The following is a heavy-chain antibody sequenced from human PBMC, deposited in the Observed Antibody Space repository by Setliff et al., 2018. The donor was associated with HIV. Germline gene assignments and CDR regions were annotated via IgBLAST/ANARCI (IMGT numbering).Heavy chain of an antibody. V-gene: IGHV1-8*03. Sequence: ASVKVSCKASGYTFTNYDINWVRQATGQGLEWMGWMNPNSGGTNFAQTFQGRFTISRDNSKSTLYLEMNSLRDEDTAVYYCAKSAIFGVAWGQGTLVTVSS. D-gene: IGHD3-3*01. CDR2: MNPNSGGT. J-gene: IGHJ5*02. CDR1: GYTFTNYD. CDR3: AKSAIFGVA.